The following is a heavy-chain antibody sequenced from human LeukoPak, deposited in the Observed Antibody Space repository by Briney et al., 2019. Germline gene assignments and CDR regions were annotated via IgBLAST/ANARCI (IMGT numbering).Heavy chain of an antibody. CDR3: AREHDFLIDYSFDY. D-gene: IGHD3-3*01. CDR1: GYTFTTYS. J-gene: IGHJ4*02. CDR2: INAGNGNT. Sequence: ASVKVSCKASGYTFTTYSIFWVRQAPGQSLEWIGWINAGNGNTKYSQKLQGRVTITRDTSANTAYVEVSSLRSEDTAVYYCAREHDFLIDYSFDYWGQGTLVTVSS. V-gene: IGHV1-3*01.